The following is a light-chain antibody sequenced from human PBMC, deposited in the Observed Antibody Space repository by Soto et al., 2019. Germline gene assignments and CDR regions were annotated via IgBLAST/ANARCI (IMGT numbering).Light chain of an antibody. CDR3: CSYAGGSTHV. CDR2: EAT. J-gene: IGLJ3*02. V-gene: IGLV2-23*01. CDR1: SSDIGTYNL. Sequence: QSALTQPASVSGPPGQSITISCTGTSSDIGTYNLVSWYQHHPGDAPKLMIYEATKRPSGVSSRFSGSKSGNTASLTISGLQTEDEADYYCCSYAGGSTHVFGGGTKVTVL.